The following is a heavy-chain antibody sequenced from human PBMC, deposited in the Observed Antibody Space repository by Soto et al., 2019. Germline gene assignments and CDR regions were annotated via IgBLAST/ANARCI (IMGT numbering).Heavy chain of an antibody. D-gene: IGHD2-2*01. Sequence: QLQLQESGPGLVKPSETLSLTCTVSGGSISSSSYYWGWIRQPPGKGLEWIGSIYDSGGTYYNPSLKSRVTISVDTSKNQFSLKLSSVTAAHTAVYYCARHGDIVVVPAALPLFDYWGQGTLVTVSS. CDR2: IYDSGGT. CDR1: GGSISSSSYY. J-gene: IGHJ4*02. CDR3: ARHGDIVVVPAALPLFDY. V-gene: IGHV4-39*01.